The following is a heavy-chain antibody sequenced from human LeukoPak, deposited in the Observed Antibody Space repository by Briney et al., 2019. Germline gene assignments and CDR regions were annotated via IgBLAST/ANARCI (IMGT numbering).Heavy chain of an antibody. Sequence: GSLRLSCAASGFTFSDYYMSWIRQPPGKGLEWIGEINHSGSTNYNPSLKSRVTISVDTSKNQFSLKLSSVTAADTAVYYCARVLRQLVRYYYYYMDVWGKGTTVTVSS. CDR3: ARVLRQLVRYYYYYMDV. CDR1: GFTFSDYY. CDR2: INHSGST. V-gene: IGHV4-34*01. J-gene: IGHJ6*03. D-gene: IGHD6-6*01.